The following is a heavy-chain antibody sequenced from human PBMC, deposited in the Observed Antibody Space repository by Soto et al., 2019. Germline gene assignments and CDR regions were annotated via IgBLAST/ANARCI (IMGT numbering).Heavy chain of an antibody. D-gene: IGHD2-15*01. CDR3: ARDPPQWSTGWFDP. J-gene: IGHJ5*02. CDR2: IIPILGIA. Sequence: SVKVSCKASGGTFSSYTISWVRQAPGRGLEWMGRIIPILGIANYAQKFQGRVTITADKSTSTAYMELSSLRSEDTAVYYCARDPPQWSTGWFDPWGQGTLVTVSS. CDR1: GGTFSSYT. V-gene: IGHV1-69*04.